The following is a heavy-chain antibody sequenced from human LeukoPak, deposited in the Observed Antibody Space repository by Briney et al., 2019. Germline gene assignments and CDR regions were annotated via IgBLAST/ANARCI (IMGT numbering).Heavy chain of an antibody. CDR2: IHPGDSDT. CDR1: GYSFTSYW. D-gene: IGHD4-11*01. J-gene: IGHJ6*03. CDR3: ARLPTVTTTHYYYYYMDV. Sequence: GESLKISCKGSGYSFTSYWIGWVRQMPGKGLEWMGIIHPGDSDTRYSPSFQGQVTISADKSISTAYLQWSSLKASDTAMYYCARLPTVTTTHYYYYYMDVWGKGTTVTVSS. V-gene: IGHV5-51*01.